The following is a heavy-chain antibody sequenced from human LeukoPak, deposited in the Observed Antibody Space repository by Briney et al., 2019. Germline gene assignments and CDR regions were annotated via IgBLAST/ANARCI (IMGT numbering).Heavy chain of an antibody. D-gene: IGHD1-26*01. CDR3: ATNAWEILHQ. CDR1: GFTVSSKY. CDR2: IDEEGRAT. J-gene: IGHJ4*02. V-gene: IGHV3-7*05. Sequence: QTGGSLRLSCAASGFTVSSKYMTWVRQAPGKGPEWVANIDEEGRATYYEDSLKGRFTISRDNARNSLYLQINSLRAEDSAVYFCATNAWEILHQWGPGTLVTVSS.